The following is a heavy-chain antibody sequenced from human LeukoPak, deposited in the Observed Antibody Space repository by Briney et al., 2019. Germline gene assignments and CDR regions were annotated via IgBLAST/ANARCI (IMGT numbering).Heavy chain of an antibody. CDR2: ISNNGGST. J-gene: IGHJ6*03. CDR1: GFIFSSYA. Sequence: SGGSLRLSCAASGFIFSSYAMHWVRQAPGKGLEYVSAISNNGGSTYYANSVKGRFTISRDNSKNTLYLQMGSLRAEDMAVYYCARGNWGYYYYMDVWGKGTPVTVSS. CDR3: ARGNWGYYYYMDV. D-gene: IGHD3-16*01. V-gene: IGHV3-64*01.